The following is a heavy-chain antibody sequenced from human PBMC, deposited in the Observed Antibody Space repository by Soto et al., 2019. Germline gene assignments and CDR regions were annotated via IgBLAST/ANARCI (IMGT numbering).Heavy chain of an antibody. CDR1: GDSISSSAYY. J-gene: IGHJ4*02. V-gene: IGHV4-39*01. CDR2: VYYSGST. CDR3: AKTAGSNRWHQTPFDY. Sequence: QLQLQESGPGLVKPSETLSLTCTVSGDSISSSAYYWGWIRQPPGKGLEWIGNVYYSGSTYYNPSLKSRVPISVDTSKNQFSLRLSSVTAADTAVYYCAKTAGSNRWHQTPFDYWGQGTLVPVSS. D-gene: IGHD3-10*01.